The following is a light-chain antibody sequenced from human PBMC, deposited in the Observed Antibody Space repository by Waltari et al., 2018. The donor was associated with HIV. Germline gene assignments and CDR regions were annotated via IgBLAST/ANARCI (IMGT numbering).Light chain of an antibody. V-gene: IGKV3-20*01. CDR1: QSVTSSY. CDR3: HQYGTTPWT. J-gene: IGKJ1*01. CDR2: DAI. Sequence: EVVLTQSPGSLALSPGVRASLSCRATQSVTSSYLAWYQQKPGQAPRLLIYDAISRATDIPDRFSGSGSGTDFTLTISRLEPEDSAVYFCHQYGTTPWTFGQGTKVEIK.